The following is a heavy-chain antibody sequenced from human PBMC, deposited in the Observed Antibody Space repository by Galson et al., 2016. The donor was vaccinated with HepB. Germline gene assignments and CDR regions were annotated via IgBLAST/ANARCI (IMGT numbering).Heavy chain of an antibody. J-gene: IGHJ6*03. CDR1: GASISGSEYY. CDR3: ATGIVVAGKYYYYMDV. Sequence: ETLSLTCTVSGASISGSEYYWGWIRQPPGRGLEWIGSIYYTENTYYNPSLKSRVTISVDTSKNQFSLRLNSVTAADTGVYYCATGIVVAGKYYYYMDVWGKGTTVTVSS. CDR2: IYYTENT. V-gene: IGHV4-39*01. D-gene: IGHD6-19*01.